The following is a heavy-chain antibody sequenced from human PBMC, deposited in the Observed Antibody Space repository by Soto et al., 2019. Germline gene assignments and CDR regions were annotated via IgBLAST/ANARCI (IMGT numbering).Heavy chain of an antibody. D-gene: IGHD3-22*01. Sequence: QVQLVESGGGVVQPGRSLRLSCAASGFTFSSCAMHWVRQTPGKGLEWVAVISYDGSNKYYADSVKGRITISRDSSKNTLYLQMNSLRTEDTAVYYCARDGNTYHSSGPCFDYWGQGTLVTLSS. V-gene: IGHV3-30-3*01. CDR3: ARDGNTYHSSGPCFDY. J-gene: IGHJ4*02. CDR2: ISYDGSNK. CDR1: GFTFSSCA.